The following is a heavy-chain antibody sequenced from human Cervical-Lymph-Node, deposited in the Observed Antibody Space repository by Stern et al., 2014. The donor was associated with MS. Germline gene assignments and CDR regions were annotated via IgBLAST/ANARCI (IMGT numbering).Heavy chain of an antibody. Sequence: QLQLQESGPGLVKPSGTLSLTCAISGGSISSHNWWSWVRQTPGKGLEWIGEIYYSGGTHYHPSLKSRVTISVDTSKNQFSLKLTSVTAADTAVYYCARDDYSKFMRAFEIWGQGTVVTVSS. D-gene: IGHD4-11*01. V-gene: IGHV4-4*02. CDR2: IYYSGGT. CDR3: ARDDYSKFMRAFEI. CDR1: GGSISSHNW. J-gene: IGHJ3*02.